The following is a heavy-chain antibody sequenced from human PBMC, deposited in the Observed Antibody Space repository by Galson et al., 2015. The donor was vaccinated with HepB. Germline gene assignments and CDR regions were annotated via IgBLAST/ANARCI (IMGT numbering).Heavy chain of an antibody. Sequence: QSGAEVKKPGESLRISCKGSGYGFTSYWISWVRQMPGKGLEWMGRIDPSDSYTNYSPSFQGHVTISADKSISTAYLQWSSLKASDTAMYYCAREGNYDYVPYGMDVWGQGTTVTVSS. CDR1: GYGFTSYW. CDR2: IDPSDSYT. V-gene: IGHV5-10-1*01. CDR3: AREGNYDYVPYGMDV. J-gene: IGHJ6*02. D-gene: IGHD3-16*01.